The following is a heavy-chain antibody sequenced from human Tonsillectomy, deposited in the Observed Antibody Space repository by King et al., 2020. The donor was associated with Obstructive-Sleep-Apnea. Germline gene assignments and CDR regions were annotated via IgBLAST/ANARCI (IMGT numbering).Heavy chain of an antibody. Sequence: QLVQSEAEVKKPGASVKVSCQASGYAFPSFDISWVRQAPGQGLEWMGWISGDNGNTYYAQNLQGRVTMTTDTSTRTAYMERGSLRSDDSAVYYCAAGGAMDVWGQGTTVTVAS. CDR3: AAGGAMDV. D-gene: IGHD4-23*01. V-gene: IGHV1-18*01. CDR2: ISGDNGNT. CDR1: GYAFPSFD. J-gene: IGHJ6*02.